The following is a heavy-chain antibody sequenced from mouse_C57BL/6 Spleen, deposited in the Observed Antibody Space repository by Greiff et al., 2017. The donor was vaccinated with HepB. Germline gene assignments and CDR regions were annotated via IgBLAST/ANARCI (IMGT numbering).Heavy chain of an antibody. D-gene: IGHD2-1*01. CDR2: ISSGGSYT. Sequence: DVQLVESGGDLVKPGGSLKLSCAASGFTFSSYGMSWVRQTPDKRLEWVATISSGGSYTYYPDSVKGRFTISRDNAKNTLYLQMSSLKSEDTAMYYCARHGNYVGYFDVWGTGTTVTVSS. V-gene: IGHV5-6*01. CDR1: GFTFSSYG. J-gene: IGHJ1*03. CDR3: ARHGNYVGYFDV.